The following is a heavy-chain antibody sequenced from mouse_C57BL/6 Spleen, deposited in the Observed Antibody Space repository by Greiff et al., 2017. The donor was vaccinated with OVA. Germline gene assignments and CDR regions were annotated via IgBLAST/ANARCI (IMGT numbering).Heavy chain of an antibody. CDR1: GYTFTSYW. CDR2: IDPSDSYT. J-gene: IGHJ4*01. Sequence: VQLQQPGAELVMPGASVKLSCKASGYTFTSYWMHWVKQRPGQGLEWIGEIDPSDSYTNYNQKFKGKSTLTVDKSSSTAYMQLSSLTSEDSAVYYCARSRLRHDYYAMDYWGQGTSVTVSS. CDR3: ARSRLRHDYYAMDY. V-gene: IGHV1-69*01. D-gene: IGHD2-4*01.